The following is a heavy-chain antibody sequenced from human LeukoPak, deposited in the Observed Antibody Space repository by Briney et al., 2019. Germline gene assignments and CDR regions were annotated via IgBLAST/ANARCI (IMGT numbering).Heavy chain of an antibody. J-gene: IGHJ4*02. D-gene: IGHD5-12*01. V-gene: IGHV4-61*01. Sequence: PSEALSLTCTVSGGSVSSGSYYWSWIRQPPGKGLEWIGYIYYIGSTNYNPSLKNRVTISIDTSKNQFSLKLNSVTAADTAVYYCARVLVATMPFDYWGQGTLVTVPS. CDR3: ARVLVATMPFDY. CDR1: GGSVSSGSYY. CDR2: IYYIGST.